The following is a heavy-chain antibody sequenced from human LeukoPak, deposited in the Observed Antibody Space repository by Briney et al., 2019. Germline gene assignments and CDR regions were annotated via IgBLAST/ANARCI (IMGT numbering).Heavy chain of an antibody. D-gene: IGHD6-19*01. CDR2: ISSSGSTI. CDR3: ARAGQQWLVRYYFDY. Sequence: GGSLRLSCAASGFTFSSYEMNWVRQAPGEGLEGVSYISSSGSTIYYADSGKGRFTISRDNAKNSLYLQMNSLRAEDTAVYYCARAGQQWLVRYYFDYWGQGTLVTVSS. J-gene: IGHJ4*02. CDR1: GFTFSSYE. V-gene: IGHV3-48*03.